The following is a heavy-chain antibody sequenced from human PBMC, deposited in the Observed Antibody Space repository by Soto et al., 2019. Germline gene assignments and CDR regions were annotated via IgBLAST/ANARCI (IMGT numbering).Heavy chain of an antibody. CDR1: GGSISSYY. D-gene: IGHD6-6*01. CDR3: VRHRQLDYYYYYMDV. CDR2: IYYSGST. J-gene: IGHJ6*03. Sequence: SETLSLTCTVSGGSISSYYWSWIRQPPGKGQEWIGYIYYSGSTNYNPSLKSRVTISVDTSKNQFSLKLSSVTAADTAVYYCVRHRQLDYYYYYMDVWGKGTTVTVSS. V-gene: IGHV4-59*08.